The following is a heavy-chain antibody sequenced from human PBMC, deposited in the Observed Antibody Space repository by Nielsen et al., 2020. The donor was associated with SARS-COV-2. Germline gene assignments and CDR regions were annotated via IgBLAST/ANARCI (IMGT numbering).Heavy chain of an antibody. Sequence: GGSLRLSCVASGFTFSGSAMHWVRQASGKGLEWLGRIRSYANEYATAYTASVKGRFTISRDDSKNTAYLQMNSLKTEDTAVYYCARDARGPGYWGQGTLVTVSS. CDR2: IRSYANEYAT. D-gene: IGHD2-2*01. J-gene: IGHJ4*02. V-gene: IGHV3-73*01. CDR1: GFTFSGSA. CDR3: ARDARGPGY.